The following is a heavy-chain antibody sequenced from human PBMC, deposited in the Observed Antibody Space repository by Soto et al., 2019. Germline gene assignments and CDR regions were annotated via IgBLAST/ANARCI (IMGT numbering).Heavy chain of an antibody. D-gene: IGHD4-17*01. CDR2: IYYSGRT. CDR3: GRQGTTAVTKGYFDH. J-gene: IGHJ4*02. CDR1: GESISSSSYY. Sequence: PSETLSLTCIVSGESISSSSYYWGWIRQPPGKGLEWIGSIYYSGRTYYNPSFKSRVTISIDTSKNQFSLKLSSVTATDTAVYYFGRQGTTAVTKGYFDHWGQGALVTVSS. V-gene: IGHV4-39*01.